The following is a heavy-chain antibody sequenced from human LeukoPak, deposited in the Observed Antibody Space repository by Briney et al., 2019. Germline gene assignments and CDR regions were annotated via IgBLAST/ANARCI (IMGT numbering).Heavy chain of an antibody. CDR3: ARATYDYVWGSYRKGFDY. D-gene: IGHD3-16*02. V-gene: IGHV1-69*01. CDR1: GGTFISYA. J-gene: IGHJ4*02. CDR2: IIPIFGTA. Sequence: GSSVKVSCKASGGTFISYAISWVGQAPGQGLEWMGGIIPIFGTANYAQKFQGRVTITADESTSTAYMELSSLRSEDTAVYYCARATYDYVWGSYRKGFDYWGQGTLVTVSS.